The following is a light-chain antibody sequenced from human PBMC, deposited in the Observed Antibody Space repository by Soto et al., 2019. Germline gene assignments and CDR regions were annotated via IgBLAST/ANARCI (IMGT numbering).Light chain of an antibody. CDR1: SSNIGSNT. J-gene: IGLJ2*01. Sequence: QSVLTQPPSASGTPGQRVTISCSGSSSNIGSNTVNWYQQLPGTAPKLLIYSNNHRPSGVRDRFSGSKSDTSTSLAISGLQSEDEDDYYCAACDDSVNGRGVFGGGTKLTVL. V-gene: IGLV1-44*01. CDR2: SNN. CDR3: AACDDSVNGRGV.